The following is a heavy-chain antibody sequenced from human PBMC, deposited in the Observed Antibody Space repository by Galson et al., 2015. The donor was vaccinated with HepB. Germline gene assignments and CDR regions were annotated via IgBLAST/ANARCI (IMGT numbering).Heavy chain of an antibody. CDR3: AKGPLYNYVYLDY. J-gene: IGHJ4*02. Sequence: SLRLSCAASGFMFHNYGMIWIRQAPGKGLDWVAAISYEGSRIYYGDSVKGRFTISRDNSNNMLYLQMDSLRLDDTAVYYCAKGPLYNYVYLDYWGQGTLVTVSS. CDR1: GFMFHNYG. CDR2: ISYEGSRI. V-gene: IGHV3-30*18. D-gene: IGHD5-24*01.